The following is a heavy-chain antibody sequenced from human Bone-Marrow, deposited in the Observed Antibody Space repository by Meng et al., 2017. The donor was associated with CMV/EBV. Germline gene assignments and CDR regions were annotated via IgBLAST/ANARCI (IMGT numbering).Heavy chain of an antibody. V-gene: IGHV3-48*03. CDR1: GFTFSSYE. CDR2: ISSSGSTI. Sequence: GESLKISCAASGFTFSSYEMNWVRQAPGKGLEWVSYISSSGSTIYYADSVKGRFTISRDNAKNSLYLQMNSLRAEDTAVYYCASTQLGYCSSTSCSSRDYWGQGTLVTVSS. D-gene: IGHD2-2*01. J-gene: IGHJ4*02. CDR3: ASTQLGYCSSTSCSSRDY.